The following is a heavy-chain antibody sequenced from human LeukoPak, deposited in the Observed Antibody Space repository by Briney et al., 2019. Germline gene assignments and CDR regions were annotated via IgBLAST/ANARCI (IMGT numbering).Heavy chain of an antibody. Sequence: SETLSLTCTVSGGSISGGGFYWSWIRQHPGKGPEWIGYIYYSGSTYYNPSLKSRVTISVDTSKNQFSLKLSSVTAADTAVYYCARYIGSGSYYNAIDYWGQGTLVTVSS. J-gene: IGHJ4*02. CDR3: ARYIGSGSYYNAIDY. D-gene: IGHD3-10*01. V-gene: IGHV4-31*03. CDR1: GGSISGGGFY. CDR2: IYYSGST.